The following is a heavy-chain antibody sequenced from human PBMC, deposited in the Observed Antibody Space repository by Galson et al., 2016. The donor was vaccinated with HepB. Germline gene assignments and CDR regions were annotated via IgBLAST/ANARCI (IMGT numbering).Heavy chain of an antibody. V-gene: IGHV3-23*01. CDR1: GFTFSNYA. CDR2: ISGSGGSP. D-gene: IGHD3-3*01. Sequence: SLRLSCAASGFTFSNYAMSWVRQAPGKGLEWVSVISGSGGSPYYADSVKGRFTISRDNSKNTLYLQMHSLRVEDTALYYCAKDTRSGFDSRWFDPWGQGTLGTVSP. CDR3: AKDTRSGFDSRWFDP. J-gene: IGHJ5*02.